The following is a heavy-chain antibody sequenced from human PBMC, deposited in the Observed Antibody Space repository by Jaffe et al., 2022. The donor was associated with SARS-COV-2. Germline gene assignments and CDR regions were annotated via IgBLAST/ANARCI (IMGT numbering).Heavy chain of an antibody. CDR2: ISSSSSYT. CDR1: GFTFSDYY. V-gene: IGHV3-11*06. D-gene: IGHD3-3*01. CDR3: ARDLALYDFWSGYYTGGGMDV. Sequence: QVQLVESGGGLVKPGGSLRLSCAASGFTFSDYYMSWIRQAPGKGLEWVSYISSSSSYTNYADSVKGRFTISRDNAKNSLYLQMNSLRAEDTAVYYCARDLALYDFWSGYYTGGGMDVWGQGTTVTVSS. J-gene: IGHJ6*02.